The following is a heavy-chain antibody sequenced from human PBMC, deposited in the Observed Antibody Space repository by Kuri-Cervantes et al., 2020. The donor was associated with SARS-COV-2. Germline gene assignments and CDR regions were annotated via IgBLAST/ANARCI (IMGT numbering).Heavy chain of an antibody. J-gene: IGHJ4*02. V-gene: IGHV1-18*01. D-gene: IGHD1-26*01. CDR1: GYTFTSYG. CDR3: ARDPLVGATPEFDY. CDR2: ISAYNGNT. Sequence: ASVKVSCKASGYTFTSYGISWVRQAPGQGLEWMGWISAYNGNTNYAQKLQGRVTMTRDTSIGTAYMELSRLRSDDTAVYYCARDPLVGATPEFDYWGQGTLVTVSS.